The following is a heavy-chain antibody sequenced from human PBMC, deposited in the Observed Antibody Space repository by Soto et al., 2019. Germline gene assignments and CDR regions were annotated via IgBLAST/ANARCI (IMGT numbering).Heavy chain of an antibody. CDR1: GGSISSWAYY. CDR3: ARRRGYYYYMDV. CDR2: VNHSGST. Sequence: SETLSLTCIVSGGSISSWAYYWGWVRQPPGKGLEWIGKVNHSGSTNYNPSLKSRVTISVDTSKNQFSLNLSSVTAADTAVYYCARRRGYYYYMDVWGKGTTVTVSS. J-gene: IGHJ6*03. V-gene: IGHV4-39*01.